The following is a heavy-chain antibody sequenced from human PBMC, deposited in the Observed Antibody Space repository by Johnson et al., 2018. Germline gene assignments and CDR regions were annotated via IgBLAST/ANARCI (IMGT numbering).Heavy chain of an antibody. D-gene: IGHD1-26*01. V-gene: IGHV3-7*01. Sequence: VQLLESGGGLVQPGGSLRLSCAASGFTFSNYWMSWVRHAPGKGLEWVANIKPDERERYDAESVRGRFTISSDNAKESLYLQMNSLRDVDTAVYYSGRDNLSPLVGPHCPSCEYGGHGTLVAV. CDR3: GRDNLSPLVGPHCPSCEY. J-gene: IGHJ4*01. CDR2: IKPDERER. CDR1: GFTFSNYW.